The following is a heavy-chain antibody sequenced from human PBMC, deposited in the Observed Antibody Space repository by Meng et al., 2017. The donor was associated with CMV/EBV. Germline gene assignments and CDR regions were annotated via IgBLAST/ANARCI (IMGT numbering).Heavy chain of an antibody. V-gene: IGHV4-59*01. Sequence: SETLSLTCTVSGGSISSYHWSWIRQPPGKGLEWIGYIYYSGSTNYNPSLKSRVTISVDTSKNQFSLKLSSVTAADTAVYYCARDRGDEDPPGWFDPWGQGTLVTVSS. CDR2: IYYSGST. CDR3: ARDRGDEDPPGWFDP. CDR1: GGSISSYH. J-gene: IGHJ5*02. D-gene: IGHD1-14*01.